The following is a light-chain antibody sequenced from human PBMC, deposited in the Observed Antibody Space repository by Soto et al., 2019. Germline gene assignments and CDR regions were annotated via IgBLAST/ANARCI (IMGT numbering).Light chain of an antibody. CDR1: QSVRSY. V-gene: IGKV3-11*01. Sequence: ILLTQCPAPLSLSPGERATLSCGASQSVRSYLAWYQKNSGKAPRLLIYDASNRATGIPARLSGSGSGTDFTITISSIQNEDVAVYECQHRSSSTLTFGGGTKVDIK. CDR3: QHRSSSTLT. CDR2: DAS. J-gene: IGKJ4*01.